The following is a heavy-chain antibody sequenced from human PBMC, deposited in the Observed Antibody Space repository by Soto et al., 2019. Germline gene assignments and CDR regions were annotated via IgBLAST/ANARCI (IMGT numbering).Heavy chain of an antibody. J-gene: IGHJ4*02. D-gene: IGHD6-19*01. Sequence: QLQLQESGSGLVKPSQTLSLTCAVSGGSISSGGYSWRWIRQPPGKGLEWIGYIYHSGSTYYNPTLKRQHPLSVDRSKNQYSLKLSSVTAADTAVYYCARAGGLGAVAADYWGQGTLVTVSS. CDR3: ARAGGLGAVAADY. V-gene: IGHV4-30-2*01. CDR1: GGSISSGGYS. CDR2: IYHSGST.